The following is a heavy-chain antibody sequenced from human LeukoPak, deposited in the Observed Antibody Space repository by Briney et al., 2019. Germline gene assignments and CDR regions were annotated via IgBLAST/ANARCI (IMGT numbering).Heavy chain of an antibody. CDR1: GFTFSSYG. CDR3: ARDGVAPYYYYGMDV. V-gene: IGHV3-33*01. J-gene: IGHJ6*02. D-gene: IGHD3-16*01. Sequence: GGSLRLSCAASGFTFSSYGMHWVRQAPGKGLEWVAVIWYDGSNKYYADSVKGRFTISRDNSKNTLYLQMNSLRAEDTAVYYCARDGVAPYYYYGMDVWGQGTTVTVSS. CDR2: IWYDGSNK.